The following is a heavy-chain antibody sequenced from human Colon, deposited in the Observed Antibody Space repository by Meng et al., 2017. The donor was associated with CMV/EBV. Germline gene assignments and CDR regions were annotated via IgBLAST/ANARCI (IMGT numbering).Heavy chain of an antibody. CDR2: INDRGNS. CDR3: ARGRLRFPSDY. V-gene: IGHV4-34*01. D-gene: IGHD3-3*01. J-gene: IGHJ4*02. Sequence: LPCAVYVGSFSGYYWTWIRQSPGMGLEWIGEINDRGNSYYNPSLKSRVTLLVDTSKNQFSLRLDSMTAADSAVYFCARGRLRFPSDYWSQGSLVTVSS. CDR1: VGSFSGYY.